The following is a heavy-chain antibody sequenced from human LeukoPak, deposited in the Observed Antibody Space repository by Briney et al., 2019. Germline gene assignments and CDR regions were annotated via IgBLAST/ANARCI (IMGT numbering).Heavy chain of an antibody. CDR1: GFTFSSYA. Sequence: GGSLRLSCAASGFTFSSYAMSWVRQAPGKGLEWVAVISYDGSNKYYADSVKGRFTISRDNSKNTLYLQMNSLRSEDTAVCYCARDLLNFRSVAGTFDYWGQGTLVTVSS. V-gene: IGHV3-30*03. CDR3: ARDLLNFRSVAGTFDY. D-gene: IGHD6-19*01. J-gene: IGHJ4*02. CDR2: ISYDGSNK.